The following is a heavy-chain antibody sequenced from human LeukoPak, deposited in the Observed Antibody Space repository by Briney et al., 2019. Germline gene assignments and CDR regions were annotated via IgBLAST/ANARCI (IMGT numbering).Heavy chain of an antibody. Sequence: VASVKVSCKASGYTFSDHYMNWVRQAPGQGLEWLGWINPNTGDTHFAPKFQGRVTLTSDTSIRTAYMELTSLTSDDTAVHYCAKGLGPSSSWFPFDFWGQGTLVTVSS. CDR3: AKGLGPSSSWFPFDF. CDR2: INPNTGDT. V-gene: IGHV1-2*02. CDR1: GYTFSDHY. J-gene: IGHJ4*02. D-gene: IGHD6-13*01.